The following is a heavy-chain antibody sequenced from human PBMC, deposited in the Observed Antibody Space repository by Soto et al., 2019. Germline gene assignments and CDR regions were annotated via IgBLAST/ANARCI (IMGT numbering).Heavy chain of an antibody. D-gene: IGHD6-19*01. J-gene: IGHJ3*02. Sequence: GGSLRLSCAASGFTFSSYGMHWVRQAPGKGLEWVAVISYDGSNKYYADSVKGRFTISRDNSKNTLYLQMNSLRAEDTAVYYCAKDLRIAVALDAFDIWGQGTMVTVSS. CDR3: AKDLRIAVALDAFDI. V-gene: IGHV3-30*18. CDR2: ISYDGSNK. CDR1: GFTFSSYG.